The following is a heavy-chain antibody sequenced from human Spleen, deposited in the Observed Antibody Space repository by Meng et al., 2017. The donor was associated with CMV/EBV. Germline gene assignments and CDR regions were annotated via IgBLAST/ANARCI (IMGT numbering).Heavy chain of an antibody. CDR1: GFSVSHIY. D-gene: IGHD6-13*01. Sequence: GESLKISCAASGFSVSHIYMSWVRQAPGKGLEWISGISNSGGRTYNADSVKGRFTISRDNSKNTLYLQMNSLRAEDTAAYYCAKDLSRYYYYFGMDAWGQGTTVTVSS. V-gene: IGHV3-23*01. CDR3: AKDLSRYYYYFGMDA. J-gene: IGHJ6*02. CDR2: ISNSGGRT.